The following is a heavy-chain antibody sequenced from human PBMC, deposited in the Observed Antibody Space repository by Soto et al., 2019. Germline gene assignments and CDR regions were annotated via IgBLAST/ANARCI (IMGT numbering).Heavy chain of an antibody. D-gene: IGHD3-22*01. Sequence: EASVKVSCKASGGTFSSYAISWVRQAPGQGLEWMGGIIPIFGTANYAQKFQGRVTITADKSTSTAYMELSSLRSEDTAVYYCARDRTNSGYYRECKYWGQGTLVTVSS. V-gene: IGHV1-69*06. CDR2: IIPIFGTA. J-gene: IGHJ4*02. CDR1: GGTFSSYA. CDR3: ARDRTNSGYYRECKY.